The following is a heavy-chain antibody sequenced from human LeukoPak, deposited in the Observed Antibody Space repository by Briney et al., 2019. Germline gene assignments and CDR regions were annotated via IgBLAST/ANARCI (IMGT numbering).Heavy chain of an antibody. D-gene: IGHD6-13*01. CDR2: IYYSGST. J-gene: IGHJ4*02. CDR3: AGIAAAGPFDY. CDR1: GGSISSYY. Sequence: SETLSLTCTVSGGSISSYYWSWIRQPPGKGLEWIGYIYYSGSTNYNPSLKSRVTISVDKSKNQFSLKLSSVTAADTAVYYCAGIAAAGPFDYWGQGTLVTVSS. V-gene: IGHV4-59*12.